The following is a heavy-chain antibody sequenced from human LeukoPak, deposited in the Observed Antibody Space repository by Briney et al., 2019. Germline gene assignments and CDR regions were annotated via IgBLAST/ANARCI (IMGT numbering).Heavy chain of an antibody. V-gene: IGHV3-30-3*02. D-gene: IGHD3-22*01. CDR3: AKTFDSSGYYPFDY. CDR1: GFTFSSYA. J-gene: IGHJ4*02. Sequence: GKSLRLSCAASGFTFSSYAMHWVRQAPGKGLEWVALILYDGSNKYYADSVKGRFTISRDNSKNTLYLQMNSLRAEDTAVYYCAKTFDSSGYYPFDYWGQGTLVTVSS. CDR2: ILYDGSNK.